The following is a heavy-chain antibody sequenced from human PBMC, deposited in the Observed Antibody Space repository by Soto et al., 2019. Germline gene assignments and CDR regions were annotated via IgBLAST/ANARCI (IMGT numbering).Heavy chain of an antibody. CDR3: ARARNRYFDY. V-gene: IGHV4-61*01. J-gene: IGHJ4*02. CDR1: GGSMTTGSYF. D-gene: IGHD1-1*01. CDR2: VFRSGSI. Sequence: SETLSLTCNVSGGSMTTGSYFWSWIRQPPGKGLEWIGYVFRSGSINYSPSFKSRVTISIDASKNQFSLMLKSVTAADTAVYFCARARNRYFDYWGQGALVTVSS.